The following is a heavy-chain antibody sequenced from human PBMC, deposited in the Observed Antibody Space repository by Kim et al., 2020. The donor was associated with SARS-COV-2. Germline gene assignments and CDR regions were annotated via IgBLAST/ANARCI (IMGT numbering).Heavy chain of an antibody. V-gene: IGHV3-33*05. Sequence: GGSLRLSCAASGFTFSSYGMHWVRQAPGKGLEWVAVISYDGSNKYYADSVKGRFTISRDNSKNTLYLQMNSLRAEDTAVYYCARGEGIVATSTFDYWGQG. J-gene: IGHJ4*02. D-gene: IGHD5-12*01. CDR2: ISYDGSNK. CDR3: ARGEGIVATSTFDY. CDR1: GFTFSSYG.